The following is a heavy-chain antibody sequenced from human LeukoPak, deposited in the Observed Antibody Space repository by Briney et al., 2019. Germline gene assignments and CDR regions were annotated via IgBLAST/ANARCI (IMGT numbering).Heavy chain of an antibody. Sequence: PGGSLRLSCAASGFTFSSYEMNWVRQAPGKGLGWVSYISSSSSTIYYADSVKGRFTISRDNAKNSLYLQMNSLRAEDAAVYYCARGLEIDYWGQGTLVTVSS. CDR2: ISSSSSTI. CDR1: GFTFSSYE. J-gene: IGHJ4*02. V-gene: IGHV3-48*01. CDR3: ARGLEIDY. D-gene: IGHD6-6*01.